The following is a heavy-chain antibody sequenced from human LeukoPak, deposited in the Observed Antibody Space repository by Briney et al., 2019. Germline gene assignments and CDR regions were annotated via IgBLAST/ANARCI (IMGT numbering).Heavy chain of an antibody. J-gene: IGHJ6*03. CDR3: ARGASIAVAGSSGYYYYMDV. Sequence: SETLSLTCTVSGGSISSYYWSWIRQPPGKGLEWIGYIYYSGSTNYNPSLKSRVTISVDTSKNQFSLKLSSVTAADTAVYYCARGASIAVAGSSGYYYYMDVWGKGTTVTVSS. CDR2: IYYSGST. V-gene: IGHV4-59*12. D-gene: IGHD6-19*01. CDR1: GGSISSYY.